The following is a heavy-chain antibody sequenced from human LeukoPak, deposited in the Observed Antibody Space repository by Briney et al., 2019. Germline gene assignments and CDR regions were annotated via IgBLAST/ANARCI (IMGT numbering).Heavy chain of an antibody. Sequence: GGSLRLSCAASGFTFSNYEMNWVRQTPGKGLEWVSYISDHGKSRNYVDSVKGRFTISRDNAKNSLYLQMNSLRPDDTAVFYCAKERYGSGWAAGDYWGQGTLVTVFS. CDR1: GFTFSNYE. CDR2: ISDHGKSR. D-gene: IGHD6-19*01. CDR3: AKERYGSGWAAGDY. J-gene: IGHJ4*02. V-gene: IGHV3-48*03.